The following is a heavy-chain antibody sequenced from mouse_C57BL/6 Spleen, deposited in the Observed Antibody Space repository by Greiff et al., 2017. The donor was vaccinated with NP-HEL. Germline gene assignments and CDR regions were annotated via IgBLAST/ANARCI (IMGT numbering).Heavy chain of an antibody. CDR2: IYPGSGST. CDR3: ARSNYYDYEGPYFDY. V-gene: IGHV1-55*01. Sequence: QVQLKQPGAELVKPGASVKMSCKASGYTFTSYWITWVKQRPGQGLEWIGDIYPGSGSTNYNEKFKSKATLTVDTSSSTAYMQLSSLTSEDSAVYYCARSNYYDYEGPYFDYWGQGTTLTVSS. CDR1: GYTFTSYW. D-gene: IGHD2-4*01. J-gene: IGHJ2*01.